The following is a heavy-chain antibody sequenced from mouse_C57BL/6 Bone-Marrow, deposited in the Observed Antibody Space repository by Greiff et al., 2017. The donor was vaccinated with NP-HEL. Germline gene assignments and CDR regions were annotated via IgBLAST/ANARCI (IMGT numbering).Heavy chain of an antibody. J-gene: IGHJ3*01. Sequence: QVQLQQPGAELVKPGASVKVSCKASGYTFTSYWMHWVKQRPGQGLEWIGRIHPSDSDTNYNQKFKGKATLTVDKSSSPAYMQLSSLPSEDSAVYYCAMKRGLLFFAYWGQGTLVTVSA. V-gene: IGHV1-74*01. CDR1: GYTFTSYW. CDR2: IHPSDSDT. D-gene: IGHD2-3*01. CDR3: AMKRGLLFFAY.